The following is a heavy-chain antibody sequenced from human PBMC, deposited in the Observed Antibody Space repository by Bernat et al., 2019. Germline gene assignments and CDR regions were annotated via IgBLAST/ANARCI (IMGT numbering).Heavy chain of an antibody. V-gene: IGHV3-48*03. CDR1: GFTFSSYE. D-gene: IGHD4-17*01. Sequence: EVQLVESGGGWVQPGGSLRLSGAASGFTFSSYEMNWVRQAPGNGLEWVSCISSSGSTIYYADSVKGRFTISSDNAKNSLYLQMNSLSAEDTAVYYCARALRRVPDAFDIWGQGTMVTVSS. J-gene: IGHJ3*02. CDR2: ISSSGSTI. CDR3: ARALRRVPDAFDI.